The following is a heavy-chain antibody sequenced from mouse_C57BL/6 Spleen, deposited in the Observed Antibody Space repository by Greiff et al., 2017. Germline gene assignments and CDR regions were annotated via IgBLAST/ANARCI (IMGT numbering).Heavy chain of an antibody. V-gene: IGHV2-2*01. CDR1: GFSLTSYG. CDR3: ARDYGSSYWYFEV. D-gene: IGHD1-1*01. J-gene: IGHJ1*03. CDR2: IWSGGST. Sequence: VKLVESGPGLVQPSQRLSITCTVSGFSLTSYGVHWVRQSPGKGLEWLGVIWSGGSTDYNAAFISSLTISKDNSKSQVFFKMNSLQADDTAIYYCARDYGSSYWYFEVWGTGTTVTVSS.